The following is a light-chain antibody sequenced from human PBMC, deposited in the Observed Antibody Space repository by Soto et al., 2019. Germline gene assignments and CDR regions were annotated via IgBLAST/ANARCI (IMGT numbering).Light chain of an antibody. CDR3: QQSYSTPLT. J-gene: IGKJ4*01. CDR1: QSIGNY. Sequence: DIQMTQSPSSLSAAIGARVSISCRASQSIGNYLNWYQQKPGKAPKLLIYAASSLQSGVPSRFSGNGSGTDFTLTINSLQPEDFATYYCQQSYSTPLTFGGGTKVDIK. V-gene: IGKV1-39*01. CDR2: AAS.